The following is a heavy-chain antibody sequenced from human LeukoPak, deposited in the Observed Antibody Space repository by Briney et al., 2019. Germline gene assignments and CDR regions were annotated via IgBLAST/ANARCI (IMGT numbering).Heavy chain of an antibody. CDR2: ISSSGSTM. Sequence: PGGSLRLSCAASGFTFSSYTMNWVRQAPGKGLEWVSYISSSGSTMYYADSVKGRFSISRDSAKNSLYLQMNSLRAEDTAVYYCARDHHRRLYDSQARDTFDIWGQGTMVTVSS. V-gene: IGHV3-48*01. J-gene: IGHJ3*02. CDR3: ARDHHRRLYDSQARDTFDI. CDR1: GFTFSSYT. D-gene: IGHD3-22*01.